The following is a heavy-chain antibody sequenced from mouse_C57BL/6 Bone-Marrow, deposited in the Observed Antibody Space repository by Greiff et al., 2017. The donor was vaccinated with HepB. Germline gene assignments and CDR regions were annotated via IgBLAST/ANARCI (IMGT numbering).Heavy chain of an antibody. J-gene: IGHJ3*01. CDR2: IYPGDGDN. CDR3: ARSITRFFAY. V-gene: IGHV1-82*01. CDR1: GYAFSSSW. Sequence: VQLVESGPELVKPGASVKISCKASGYAFSSSWMNWVKQRPGKGLEWIGRIYPGDGDNNYNVKLKGKATLTADKCSSTAYMQLISLTSKDSAVYFCARSITRFFAYWGQGTLVTVSA. D-gene: IGHD1-3*01.